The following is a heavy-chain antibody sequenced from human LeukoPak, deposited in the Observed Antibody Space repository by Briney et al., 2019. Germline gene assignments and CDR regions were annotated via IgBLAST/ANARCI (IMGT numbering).Heavy chain of an antibody. V-gene: IGHV3-21*01. D-gene: IGHD3-3*01. J-gene: IGHJ3*02. Sequence: GGSLRLSCEASGITFSTYAMHWVRQAPGKGPEWVSSISSSSSYTYYADSVKGRFTISRDNAKNSLYLQMNSLRAEDTAVYYCARDTYLGYDFWSGDNAFDIWGQGTMVTVSS. CDR2: ISSSSSYT. CDR3: ARDTYLGYDFWSGDNAFDI. CDR1: GITFSTYA.